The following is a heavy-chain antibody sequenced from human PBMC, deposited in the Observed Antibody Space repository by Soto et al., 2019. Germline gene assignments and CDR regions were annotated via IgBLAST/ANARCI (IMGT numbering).Heavy chain of an antibody. V-gene: IGHV4-59*01. Sequence: PSETLSLTCPVSGGSITNYYWTWIRQPPGKGLEWVGYMSYSGATNSSPSLKSRVTISVDTSKNQFSLKLSSVTAADTALYYCARRYGGNSGDYWGQGTLVTVSS. J-gene: IGHJ4*02. D-gene: IGHD2-21*02. CDR2: MSYSGAT. CDR3: ARRYGGNSGDY. CDR1: GGSITNYY.